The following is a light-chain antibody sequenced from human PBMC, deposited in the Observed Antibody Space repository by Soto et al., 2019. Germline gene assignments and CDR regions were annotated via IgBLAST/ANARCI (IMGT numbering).Light chain of an antibody. CDR2: STT. J-gene: IGLJ2*01. CDR3: LLYYGGTQLV. V-gene: IGLV7-43*01. Sequence: QAVVTQEPSLTVSPGGTVTLTCASSTGAVTSGYYPNWFQQKPGQAPRPLIYSTTNKHSWTPARFSGSLLGDKAALTLSGVQPEDEAEYYCLLYYGGTQLVFGGGTKLTVL. CDR1: TGAVTSGYY.